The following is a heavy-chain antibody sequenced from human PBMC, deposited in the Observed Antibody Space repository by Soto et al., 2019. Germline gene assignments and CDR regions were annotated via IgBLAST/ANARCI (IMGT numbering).Heavy chain of an antibody. Sequence: SETLSLTSTVSGDSISSGGSYWTWIRQHPGTGLEWIGYTYYIGSPYYNPSLQSRVTISVDTSKNQVSLKLSSVTAADTAVYYCARAGGTVAAINFYGLDVWGQGTTVTVSS. CDR3: ARAGGTVAAINFYGLDV. V-gene: IGHV4-31*03. CDR1: GDSISSGGSY. J-gene: IGHJ6*02. D-gene: IGHD1-26*01. CDR2: TYYIGSP.